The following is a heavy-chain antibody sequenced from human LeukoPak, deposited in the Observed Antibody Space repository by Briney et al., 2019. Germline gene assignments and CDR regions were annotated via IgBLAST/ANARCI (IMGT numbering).Heavy chain of an antibody. CDR2: ITSSSYI. CDR1: GLTVSNVW. V-gene: IGHV3-69-1*01. J-gene: IGHJ6*02. D-gene: IGHD2-2*02. Sequence: GGSLRLSCAVSGLTVSNVWMNWVRQAPGKGLEWVSSITSSSYIYYADSVKGRFTISRDNAKNSLYLQMNSLRAEDTALYYCARDRELRYCSSTSCYNYFGMDVWGQGTTVTVSS. CDR3: ARDRELRYCSSTSCYNYFGMDV.